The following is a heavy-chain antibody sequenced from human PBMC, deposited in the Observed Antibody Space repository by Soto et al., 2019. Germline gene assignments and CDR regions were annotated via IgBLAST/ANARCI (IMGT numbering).Heavy chain of an antibody. Sequence: QVPLVQSGAEVKKPGASVKVSCKASGYTFTSYAMHWVRQAPGQRLEWMGWINAGNGNTKYSQKFQGRVTITRDTSASTAYMELSSLRSEDTAVYYCARGSMNNYYYYGMDVWGQGTTVTVSS. CDR2: INAGNGNT. CDR3: ARGSMNNYYYYGMDV. CDR1: GYTFTSYA. J-gene: IGHJ6*02. V-gene: IGHV1-3*01.